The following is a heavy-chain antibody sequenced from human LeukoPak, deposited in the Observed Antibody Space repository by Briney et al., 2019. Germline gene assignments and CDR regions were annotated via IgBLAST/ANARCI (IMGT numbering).Heavy chain of an antibody. CDR3: ASEARGCSTTNCPIPP. CDR2: ISYDGSNK. J-gene: IGHJ5*02. V-gene: IGHV3-30-3*01. Sequence: GRSLRLSCAASGFTFSSYAMHWVRQAPGKGLEWVAVISYDGSNKYYADSVKGRFTISRDNAKNSLYLQMNSLRAEDTAVYYCASEARGCSTTNCPIPPWGQGALVTVSS. CDR1: GFTFSSYA. D-gene: IGHD2-2*01.